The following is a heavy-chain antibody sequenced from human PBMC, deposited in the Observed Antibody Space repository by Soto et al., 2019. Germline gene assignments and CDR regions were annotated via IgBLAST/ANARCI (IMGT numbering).Heavy chain of an antibody. CDR3: ARHVPAAPPELYYYYYYMDV. V-gene: IGHV5-51*01. J-gene: IGHJ6*03. CDR2: IYPGGSDT. Sequence: GESLKISCKGSGYSFTSYWIGWVRQMPGKGLEWMGIIYPGGSDTRYSPSFQGQVTISADKSISTAYLQWSSLKASDTAMCYCARHVPAAPPELYYYYYYMDVWGKGTTVTVSS. CDR1: GYSFTSYW. D-gene: IGHD1-7*01.